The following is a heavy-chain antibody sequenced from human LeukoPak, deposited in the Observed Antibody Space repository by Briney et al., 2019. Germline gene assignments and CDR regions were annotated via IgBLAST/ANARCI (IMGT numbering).Heavy chain of an antibody. J-gene: IGHJ4*02. D-gene: IGHD6-19*01. Sequence: PGGSLRLSCAASGFTLSTYWMHWVPQVPGEGLGWVSRIHSDGSSTNYADSVRGRFTISRDNAKNTVYLQMNSLRVEDTAVYYCARDRGSGWFYFDYWGQGTLVTVSS. V-gene: IGHV3-74*01. CDR2: IHSDGSST. CDR1: GFTLSTYW. CDR3: ARDRGSGWFYFDY.